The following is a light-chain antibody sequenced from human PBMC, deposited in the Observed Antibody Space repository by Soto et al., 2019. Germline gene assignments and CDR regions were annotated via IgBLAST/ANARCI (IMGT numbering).Light chain of an antibody. V-gene: IGKV1-39*01. CDR3: QQRYSSPPT. CDR1: PSISNH. CDR2: AAS. Sequence: DIQMTQSPSSLSASLDDRDISTCRASPSISNHLNWYQQKPGKAPKLLIFAASSLQSGVPSRFSGSKSGTDFTLTISSLQPEDFATYYCQQRYSSPPTFGQGTKVEIK. J-gene: IGKJ1*01.